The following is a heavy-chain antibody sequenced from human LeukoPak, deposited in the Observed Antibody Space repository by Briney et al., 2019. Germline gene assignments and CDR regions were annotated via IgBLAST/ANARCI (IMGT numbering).Heavy chain of an antibody. J-gene: IGHJ5*02. D-gene: IGHD2-15*01. Sequence: SETLSLTCTVSGGSISSYYGSWIRQPPGKGLEWIGYIYYSGGTNYNPSLKSRVTISVDTSKNQFSLKLSSVTAADTAVYYCARFVVVVAATPSGWFDPWGQGTLATVSS. CDR2: IYYSGGT. V-gene: IGHV4-59*08. CDR1: GGSISSYY. CDR3: ARFVVVVAATPSGWFDP.